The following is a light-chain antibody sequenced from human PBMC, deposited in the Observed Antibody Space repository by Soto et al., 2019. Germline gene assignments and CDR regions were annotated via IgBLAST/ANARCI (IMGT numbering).Light chain of an antibody. CDR2: GAS. V-gene: IGKV3-20*01. CDR1: QSVSSSY. CDR3: QQYDDSLSSST. J-gene: IGKJ2*01. Sequence: EIVLTQSPGTLSLSPGERATLSCRASQSVSSSYLAWYQQKPGQAPRLLIYGASYRATGIPDRFSGRGSGTDFTLTISRLEPEDFAVYYCQQYDDSLSSSTFGQRTNLEIK.